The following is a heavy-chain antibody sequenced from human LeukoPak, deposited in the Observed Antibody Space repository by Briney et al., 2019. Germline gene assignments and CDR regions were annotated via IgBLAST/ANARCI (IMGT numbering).Heavy chain of an antibody. CDR3: AKDRAIPPYCGGDCYPGDAFDI. D-gene: IGHD2-21*02. CDR1: GFTFSSYA. V-gene: IGHV3-23*01. J-gene: IGHJ3*02. Sequence: PGGSLRLSCAASGFTFSSYAMSWVRQAPGKGLEWVSAISGSGGSTYYADSVKGRFTISRDNSKNTLDLQMNSLRAEDTAVYYCAKDRAIPPYCGGDCYPGDAFDIWGQGTMVTVSS. CDR2: ISGSGGST.